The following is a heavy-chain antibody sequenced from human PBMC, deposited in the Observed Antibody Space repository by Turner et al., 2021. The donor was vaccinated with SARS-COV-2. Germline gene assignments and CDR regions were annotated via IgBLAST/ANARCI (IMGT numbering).Heavy chain of an antibody. CDR2: IYYSGST. D-gene: IGHD6-25*01. Sequence: VQLQESGPGLVKPSQTLSLTCPVSGGSISSGGYYWSWIRQHPGKGLEWIGYIYYSGSTYYNPTLKSRVTISVDTSKNQLSLKLSSVTAADTDVYYCARLAAWGAFDIWGQGTMVTISS. V-gene: IGHV4-31*03. CDR3: ARLAAWGAFDI. J-gene: IGHJ3*02. CDR1: GGSISSGGYY.